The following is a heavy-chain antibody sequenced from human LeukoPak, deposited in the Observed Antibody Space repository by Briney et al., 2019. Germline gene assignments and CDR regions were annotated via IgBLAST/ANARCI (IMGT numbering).Heavy chain of an antibody. J-gene: IGHJ6*02. CDR3: ARYCSGGSCYPAFYGMDV. D-gene: IGHD2-15*01. CDR2: VNPSGGST. CDR1: GYTFTSYY. Sequence: ASVKVSCKASGYTFTSYYMHWVRQAPGQGLEWMGIVNPSGGSTSYAQKFQGRVTMTRDTSTSTVYMELSSLRSEDTAVYYCARYCSGGSCYPAFYGMDVWGQGTTVTVSS. V-gene: IGHV1-46*01.